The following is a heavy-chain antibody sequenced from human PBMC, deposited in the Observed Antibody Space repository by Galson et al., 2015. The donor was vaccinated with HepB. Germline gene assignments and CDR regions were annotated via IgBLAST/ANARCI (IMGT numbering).Heavy chain of an antibody. CDR2: IKSKTDGGTT. D-gene: IGHD4-17*01. J-gene: IGHJ4*02. Sequence: SLRLSCAASGFTFSNAWMSWVRQAPGKGLEWVGRIKSKTDGGTTDYAAPVKGRFTISRDDSKNTLYLQMNSLKTEDTAVYYCTTRDTSAYGDLPVFDYWGQGTLVTVSS. CDR3: TTRDTSAYGDLPVFDY. V-gene: IGHV3-15*01. CDR1: GFTFSNAW.